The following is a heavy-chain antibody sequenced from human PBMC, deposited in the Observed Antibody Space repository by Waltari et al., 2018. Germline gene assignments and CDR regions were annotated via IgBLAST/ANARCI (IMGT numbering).Heavy chain of an antibody. CDR3: AKDRSSGGSCPNY. V-gene: IGHV3-23*01. D-gene: IGHD2-15*01. CDR1: GFTFSSYA. Sequence: EVQLLESGGGLVQPGGSLRLSCTASGFTFSSYAMSWVRQAPGKGLEWVSGISGMGDSTNYADSVKGRFTISRDNSKNTLYLQMNSLRAEDTAVYYCAKDRSSGGSCPNYWGQGTLVTVSS. J-gene: IGHJ4*02. CDR2: ISGMGDST.